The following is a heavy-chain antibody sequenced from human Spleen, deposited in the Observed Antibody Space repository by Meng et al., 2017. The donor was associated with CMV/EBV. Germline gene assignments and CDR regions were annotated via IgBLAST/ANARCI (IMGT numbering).Heavy chain of an antibody. V-gene: IGHV3-74*01. J-gene: IGHJ4*02. CDR1: GFTFSSYW. D-gene: IGHD5-18*01. Sequence: GGSLRLSCAASGFTFSSYWMHWVRQAPGKGLVWVSRINSDGSSTSYADSVKGRFTISRDNAKNTLYLQLNSLRAEDTAVYYCAARGYSYGNVDYWGQGTLVTVSS. CDR3: AARGYSYGNVDY. CDR2: INSDGSST.